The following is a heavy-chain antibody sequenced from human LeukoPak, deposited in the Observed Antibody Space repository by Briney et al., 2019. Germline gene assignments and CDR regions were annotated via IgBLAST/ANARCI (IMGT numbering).Heavy chain of an antibody. J-gene: IGHJ4*02. Sequence: GGSLRPSCAASGFTFSSYGMHWVRQAPGKGLEWVAVISYDGSNKYYADSVKGRFTISRDNSKNTLYLQMNSLRAEDTAVYYCARYETGYSSSWYYFDYWGQGTLVTVSS. D-gene: IGHD6-13*01. V-gene: IGHV3-30*03. CDR3: ARYETGYSSSWYYFDY. CDR2: ISYDGSNK. CDR1: GFTFSSYG.